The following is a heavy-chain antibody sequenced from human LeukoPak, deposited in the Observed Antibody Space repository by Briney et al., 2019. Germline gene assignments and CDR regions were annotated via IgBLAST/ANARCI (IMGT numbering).Heavy chain of an antibody. CDR1: GGSISSGGYY. D-gene: IGHD6-13*01. CDR3: ASYRRWAAAGTPSTDSGGWYFDY. CDR2: IYYSGST. Sequence: SQTLSLTCTVSGGSISSGGYYWGWIRQPPGKGLEWIGSIYYSGSTYYNPSLKSRVTISVDTSKNQFSLKLSSVTAADTAVYYCASYRRWAAAGTPSTDSGGWYFDYWGQGTLVTVSS. J-gene: IGHJ4*02. V-gene: IGHV4-39*07.